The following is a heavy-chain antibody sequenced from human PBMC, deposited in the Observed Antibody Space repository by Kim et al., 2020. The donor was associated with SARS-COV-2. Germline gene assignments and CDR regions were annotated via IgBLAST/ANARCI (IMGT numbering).Heavy chain of an antibody. CDR2: ISSISRSI. D-gene: IGHD6-19*01. J-gene: IGHJ4*02. V-gene: IGHV3-48*03. CDR3: ATPASTDGWYFDY. CDR1: GFRFSNYE. Sequence: GGSLRLSCAASGFRFSNYEMNWVRQTPGKGLEWISYISSISRSIYYADSVRGRFTISRDNAKNSLYLQMNSLRAEDTAVYYCATPASTDGWYFDYWGRGTLGTASS.